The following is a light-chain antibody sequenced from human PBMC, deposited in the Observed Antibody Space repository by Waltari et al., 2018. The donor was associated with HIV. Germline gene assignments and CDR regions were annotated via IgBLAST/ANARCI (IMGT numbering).Light chain of an antibody. Sequence: DLVMTQSPDSLVVSLGETATIHCKSSRSVLSISNDRNYLAWYQQKSGQPPRLLIYWASSRESGVPARFSGSGSRTDFTLTINSLQAEDVAVYYCQQYYTTPLTFGGGTKVEIK. CDR1: RSVLSISNDRNY. CDR2: WAS. V-gene: IGKV4-1*01. CDR3: QQYYTTPLT. J-gene: IGKJ4*01.